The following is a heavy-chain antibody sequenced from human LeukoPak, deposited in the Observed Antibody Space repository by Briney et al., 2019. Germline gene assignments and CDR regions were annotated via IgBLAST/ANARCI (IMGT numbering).Heavy chain of an antibody. Sequence: GGSLRLSCAASGFTFSSYWMHWVRQAPGKGLVWVSRINSDGSSTSYADSVKGRFTISRDNAKNTLYLQMNSLRAEDTAVYYCAKDRDYGYKMYYFDYWGQGTLVTVSS. CDR2: INSDGSST. D-gene: IGHD4-17*01. CDR1: GFTFSSYW. CDR3: AKDRDYGYKMYYFDY. J-gene: IGHJ4*02. V-gene: IGHV3-74*01.